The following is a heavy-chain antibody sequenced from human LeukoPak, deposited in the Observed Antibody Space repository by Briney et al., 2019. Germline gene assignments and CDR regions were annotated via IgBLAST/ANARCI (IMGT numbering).Heavy chain of an antibody. D-gene: IGHD3-10*02. CDR3: ARDVRSTDAFDI. Sequence: ASLKVSCKTSEYTFTGYDINWVRQAPGQRLEWMGWINPYSVDTKYGKNFQSRVTMTSDTSIRTAYMEVRLRSDDTAMYYCARDVRSTDAFDIWGQGTEVTVSS. CDR2: INPYSVDT. CDR1: EYTFTGYD. J-gene: IGHJ3*02. V-gene: IGHV1-2*02.